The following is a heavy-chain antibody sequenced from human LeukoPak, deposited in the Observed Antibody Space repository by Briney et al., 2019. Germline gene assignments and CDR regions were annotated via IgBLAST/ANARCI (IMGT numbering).Heavy chain of an antibody. V-gene: IGHV3-30*18. J-gene: IGHJ4*02. CDR1: GFTFSSYG. CDR3: AKDGGSYPDY. Sequence: PGGSLRLSCAASGFTFSSYGMHWVRQAPGKRLEWVAVISYDGSNKYYADSVKGRFTISRDNSKNTLYLQMNSLRAEDTAVYYCAKDGGSYPDYWGQGTLVTVSS. D-gene: IGHD1-26*01. CDR2: ISYDGSNK.